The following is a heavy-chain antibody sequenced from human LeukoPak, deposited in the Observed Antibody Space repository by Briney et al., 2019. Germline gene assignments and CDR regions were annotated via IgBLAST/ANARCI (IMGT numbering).Heavy chain of an antibody. CDR3: AREMVAARNWFDP. Sequence: SVKVSCKASGGTFSSYAISWVRQTPGQGLEWMGGIIPIFGTANYAQKFQGRVTITADKSTSTAYMELSSLRSEDTAVYYCAREMVAARNWFDPWGQGTLVTVSS. D-gene: IGHD2-15*01. CDR2: IIPIFGTA. J-gene: IGHJ5*02. CDR1: GGTFSSYA. V-gene: IGHV1-69*06.